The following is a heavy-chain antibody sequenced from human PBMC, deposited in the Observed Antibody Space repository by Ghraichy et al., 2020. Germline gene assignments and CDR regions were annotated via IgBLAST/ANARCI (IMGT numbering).Heavy chain of an antibody. CDR1: GFTFSSYA. V-gene: IGHV3-23*01. Sequence: RGSLRLSCAASGFTFSSYAMSWVRQAPGKGLEWVSAISGSGGSTYYADSVKGRFTISRDNSKNTLYLQMNSLRAEDTAVYYCAKTDTATVSHYYYYGMDVWGQGTTVTVSS. CDR2: ISGSGGST. D-gene: IGHD5-18*01. J-gene: IGHJ6*02. CDR3: AKTDTATVSHYYYYGMDV.